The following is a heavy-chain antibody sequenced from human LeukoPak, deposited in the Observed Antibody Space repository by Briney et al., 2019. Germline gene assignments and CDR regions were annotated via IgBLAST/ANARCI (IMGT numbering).Heavy chain of an antibody. J-gene: IGHJ6*02. D-gene: IGHD4-17*01. CDR3: ARDNYGDYPYYYYGMDV. V-gene: IGHV1-2*02. Sequence: EASVKVSCKASGYTFTGYYMHWVRPAPGQGLEWMGWINPNSGGTNYAQKFQGRVTMTRDTSISTAYMELSRLRSDDTAVYYCARDNYGDYPYYYYGMDVWGQGTTVTVSS. CDR1: GYTFTGYY. CDR2: INPNSGGT.